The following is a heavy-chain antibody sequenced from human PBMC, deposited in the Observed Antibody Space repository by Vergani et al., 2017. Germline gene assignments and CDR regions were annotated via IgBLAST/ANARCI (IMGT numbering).Heavy chain of an antibody. CDR3: ARDCSSTSCYYY. CDR1: GGSISSGSYY. CDR2: IYTSGST. D-gene: IGHD2-2*01. Sequence: QVQLQESGPGLVKPSQTLSLTCTVSGGSISSGSYYWSWIRQPAGKGLAWIGRIYTSGSTNYNPSLKSRVTMSVDTSKNQFSLKLSSVTAADTAVYYCARDCSSTSCYYYWGQGTLVTVSS. V-gene: IGHV4-61*02. J-gene: IGHJ4*02.